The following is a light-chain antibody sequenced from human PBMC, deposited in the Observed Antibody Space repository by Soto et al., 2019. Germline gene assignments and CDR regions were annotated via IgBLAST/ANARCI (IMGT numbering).Light chain of an antibody. CDR3: MQSLQTPVT. V-gene: IGKV2-28*01. CDR1: KSLLHTNGYKY. Sequence: DIVMTQSPLSLIVISGEPACISCRSSKSLLHTNGYKYLDWYLQKPGQSPQLLIYLGSNRASGAPDRFSGSGSGTDFTLKISRVEAEDVGVYFCMQSLQTPVTFGQGTKVEIK. CDR2: LGS. J-gene: IGKJ1*01.